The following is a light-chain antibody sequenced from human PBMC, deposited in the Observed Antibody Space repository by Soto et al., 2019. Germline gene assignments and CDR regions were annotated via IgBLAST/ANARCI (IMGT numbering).Light chain of an antibody. V-gene: IGLV2-11*01. CDR1: SSDVGAYKY. CDR3: CSYAGSYTYV. J-gene: IGLJ1*01. CDR2: DVT. Sequence: QSALTQPRSVSGSPGQSVTISCTGTSSDVGAYKYVSWFQQHPGKAPKLMIYDVTQRPSGVPDRFSGSKSGNTASLTISGLLAEDEADYYCCSYAGSYTYVFGTGTKVTVL.